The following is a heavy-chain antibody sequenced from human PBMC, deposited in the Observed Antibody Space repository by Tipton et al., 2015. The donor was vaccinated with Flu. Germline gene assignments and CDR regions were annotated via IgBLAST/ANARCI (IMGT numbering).Heavy chain of an antibody. CDR3: AKEGYNGGNYYPPWDY. CDR1: GFSFSDYY. Sequence: SLRLSCTVSGFSFSDYYMSWIRQAPGKGPEWIAYIGSGGNAIYYADSVKGRFTVSRDNAKNSVYLQMTSLRVEDTAVYYCAKEGYNGGNYYPPWDYWGQGTLVTVSS. CDR2: IGSGGNAI. V-gene: IGHV3-11*01. D-gene: IGHD2-8*01. J-gene: IGHJ4*02.